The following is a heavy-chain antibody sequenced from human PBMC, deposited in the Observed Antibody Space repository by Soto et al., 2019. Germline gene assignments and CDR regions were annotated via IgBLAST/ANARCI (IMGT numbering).Heavy chain of an antibody. J-gene: IGHJ6*03. CDR3: ARDRGYYGSGSYSRPHYYYYYMDV. V-gene: IGHV4-34*01. CDR1: GGSFSGYY. D-gene: IGHD3-10*01. Sequence: PSETLSLTCAVYGGSFSGYYWSWIRHPPGKGLEWIGEINHSGSTNYNPSLKSRVTISVDTSKNQFSLKLSSVTAADTAVYYCARDRGYYGSGSYSRPHYYYYYMDVWGKGTTVTVSS. CDR2: INHSGST.